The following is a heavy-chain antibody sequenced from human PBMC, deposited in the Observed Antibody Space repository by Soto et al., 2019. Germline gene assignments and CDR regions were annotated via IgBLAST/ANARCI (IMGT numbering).Heavy chain of an antibody. Sequence: KASETLSLTCTVSGGSVSGYYWSWIRQPPGMGLEWIGYIYDSGSTNYNPSLKSRVTISVDTSKNQFSLKLSSVTAADTAVYYCARPSAYKGDYAFDFWGQGTMVTVSS. CDR1: GGSVSGYY. J-gene: IGHJ3*01. V-gene: IGHV4-59*02. D-gene: IGHD1-1*01. CDR3: ARPSAYKGDYAFDF. CDR2: IYDSGST.